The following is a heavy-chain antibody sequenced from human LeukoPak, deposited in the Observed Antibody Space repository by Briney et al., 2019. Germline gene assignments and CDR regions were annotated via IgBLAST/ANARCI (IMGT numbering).Heavy chain of an antibody. CDR1: GYTFTSYG. Sequence: ASVKVSCKASGYTFTSYGISWVRQAPGQGLEWMGWISAYNGNTNYAQKLQGRVTMTTDTSTSTAYMELRSLRSDDTAVYYCARSQLGYCSGGSCQLVDYWGQGTLVTVSS. J-gene: IGHJ4*02. CDR2: ISAYNGNT. D-gene: IGHD2-15*01. CDR3: ARSQLGYCSGGSCQLVDY. V-gene: IGHV1-18*01.